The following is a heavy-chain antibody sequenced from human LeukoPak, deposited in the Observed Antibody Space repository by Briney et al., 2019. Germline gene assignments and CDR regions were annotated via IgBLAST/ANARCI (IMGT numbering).Heavy chain of an antibody. D-gene: IGHD5-18*01. CDR1: GFTVSSNY. V-gene: IGHV3-53*04. CDR2: IYSGGST. Sequence: GGSLRLSCAASGFTVSSNYMSWVRQAPGKGLEWVSVIYSGGSTYYADSVKGRFTISRHNSKNTLYLQMNSLRAEDTAVYYCAATVDTAMVIEAYWGQRTLVTVSS. J-gene: IGHJ4*02. CDR3: AATVDTAMVIEAY.